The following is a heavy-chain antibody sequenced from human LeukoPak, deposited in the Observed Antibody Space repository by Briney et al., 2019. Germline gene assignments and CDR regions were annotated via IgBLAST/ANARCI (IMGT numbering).Heavy chain of an antibody. V-gene: IGHV1-8*01. CDR2: MNPNSGNT. D-gene: IGHD3-3*01. Sequence: ASVKVSCKASGYTFTSDDINWVRQATGQGLEWMGWMNPNSGNTGYAQKFQGRVTMTRNTSISTAYMELSSLRSEDTAVYYCARGLRSYDFWSGYPKPNWFDPWGQGTLVTVSS. CDR1: GYTFTSDD. J-gene: IGHJ5*02. CDR3: ARGLRSYDFWSGYPKPNWFDP.